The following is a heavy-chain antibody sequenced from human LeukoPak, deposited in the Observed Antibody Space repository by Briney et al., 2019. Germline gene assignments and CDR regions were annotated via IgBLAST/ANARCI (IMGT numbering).Heavy chain of an antibody. CDR2: INTNTGNP. V-gene: IGHV7-4-1*02. Sequence: ASVKVSCKASGYTFTSYAMNWVRQAPGQGLEWMGWINTNTGNPAYAQGFTGRFVFSLDTSVSTAYLQISSLKAEDTAVYYCAGGRRSSYYYYYYYMDVWGKGTTVTVSS. CDR1: GYTFTSYA. J-gene: IGHJ6*03. CDR3: AGGRRSSYYYYYYYMDV.